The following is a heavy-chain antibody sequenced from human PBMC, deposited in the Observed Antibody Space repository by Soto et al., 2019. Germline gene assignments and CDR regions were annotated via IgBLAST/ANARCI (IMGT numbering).Heavy chain of an antibody. CDR3: ARLPPRGRGAYYYYGMGV. V-gene: IGHV5-10-1*01. CDR2: IDPSDSYT. Sequence: GESPKISCKGSGKSFTNDRVIWVLQMPGKGLEWMGRIDPSDSYTNYSPSFQGHVTISADKSISTAYLQWSSLKASDTAMYYCARLPPRGRGAYYYYGMGVWGQGTKVTVSS. CDR1: GKSFTNDR. J-gene: IGHJ6*02. D-gene: IGHD3-10*01.